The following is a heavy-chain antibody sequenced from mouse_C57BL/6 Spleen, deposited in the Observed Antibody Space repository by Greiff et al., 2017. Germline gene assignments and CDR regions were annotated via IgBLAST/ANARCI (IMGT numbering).Heavy chain of an antibody. CDR2: IRNKANNHAT. CDR1: GFTFSDAW. V-gene: IGHV6-6*01. D-gene: IGHD2-4*01. Sequence: EVQRVASGGGLVQPGGSMKLSCAASGFTFSDAWMDWVRQSPEKGLEWVAEIRNKANNHATYYAESVKGRVTISRDDSKSSVYLQMNSLRAEDTGIYYCTRLYYDYDVDGDYWGQGTTLTVSS. J-gene: IGHJ2*01. CDR3: TRLYYDYDVDGDY.